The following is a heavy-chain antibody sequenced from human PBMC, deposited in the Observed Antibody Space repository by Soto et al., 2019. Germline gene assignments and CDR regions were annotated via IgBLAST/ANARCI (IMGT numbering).Heavy chain of an antibody. J-gene: IGHJ6*03. CDR3: ARGSKGFWSCYNYYYYMDV. V-gene: IGHV1-8*03. Sequence: ASVKVSCKASGYTFTSYDINWVRQATGQGLEWMGWMNPNSGNTGYAQKFQGRVTITRNTSISTAYMELSSLRSEDTAVYYCARGSKGFWSCYNYYYYMDVWGKGTTVTVSS. CDR1: GYTFTSYD. D-gene: IGHD3-3*01. CDR2: MNPNSGNT.